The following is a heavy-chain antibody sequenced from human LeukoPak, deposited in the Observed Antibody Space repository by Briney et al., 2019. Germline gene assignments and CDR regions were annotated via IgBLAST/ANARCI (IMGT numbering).Heavy chain of an antibody. CDR3: ARDLIYYYGSGSYPFVYYGMDV. J-gene: IGHJ6*02. D-gene: IGHD3-10*01. CDR2: INHSGST. CDR1: GGSFSGYY. Sequence: PSETLSLTCAVYGGSFSGYYWSWIRQPPGKGLEWIGEINHSGSTNYNPSLKSRVTISVDTSKNQFSLKLSSVTAADTAVYYCARDLIYYYGSGSYPFVYYGMDVWGQGTTVTVSS. V-gene: IGHV4-34*01.